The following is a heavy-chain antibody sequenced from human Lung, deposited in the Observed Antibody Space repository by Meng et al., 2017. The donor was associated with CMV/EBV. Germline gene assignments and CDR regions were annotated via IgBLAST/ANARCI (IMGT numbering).Heavy chain of an antibody. J-gene: IGHJ5*02. CDR1: GGSISSYY. CDR3: AREEGIGGFDP. V-gene: IGHV4-59*01. D-gene: IGHD3-10*01. CDR2: IYYSGST. Sequence: QVQLQESGPGLVKPSETLSLTCTVSGGSISSYYWSWIRQPPGKGLEWIGYIYYSGSTNYNPSLKSRVTISVDTSKNQFSLKLSSVTAADTAVYDCAREEGIGGFDPWGQGTLVTVSS.